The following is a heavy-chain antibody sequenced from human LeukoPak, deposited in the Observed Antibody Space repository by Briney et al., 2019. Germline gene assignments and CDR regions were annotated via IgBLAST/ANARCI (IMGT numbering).Heavy chain of an antibody. V-gene: IGHV3-73*01. CDR1: GFTFSGSA. J-gene: IGHJ4*02. Sequence: PGGSLKLSCAASGFTFSGSAMPWVRQASGKGLEWVGRIRSKANSYATAYAASVKGRFTISRDDSKNTAYLQMNSLKTEDTAVYYCTRWEYCSSTSCHFDYWGQGTLVTVSP. CDR3: TRWEYCSSTSCHFDY. D-gene: IGHD2-2*01. CDR2: IRSKANSYAT.